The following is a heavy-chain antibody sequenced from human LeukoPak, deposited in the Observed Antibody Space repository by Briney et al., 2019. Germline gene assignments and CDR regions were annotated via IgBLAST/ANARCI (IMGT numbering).Heavy chain of an antibody. D-gene: IGHD2-2*01. V-gene: IGHV4-39*01. CDR3: ARHRGYCSSTSCYYWFDP. J-gene: IGHJ5*02. Sequence: PSETLSLTCTVSGGSISSSSYYWGWIRQPPGKGLEWIGSIYYSGSTYYNPSLKSRVTISVDTSKNQFSLKLSSVTAADTAVYYCARHRGYCSSTSCYYWFDPWGQGTLVTVSS. CDR1: GGSISSSSYY. CDR2: IYYSGST.